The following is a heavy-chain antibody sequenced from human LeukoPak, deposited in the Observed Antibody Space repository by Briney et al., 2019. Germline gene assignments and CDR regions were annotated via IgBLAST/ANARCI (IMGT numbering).Heavy chain of an antibody. CDR2: ISGSGGDT. CDR1: GFTFSSYS. V-gene: IGHV3-23*01. Sequence: PGGSLRLSCAASGFTFSSYSMNWVRQAPGKGLEWVSGISGSGGDTYYADSVKGRFTISRDNSKNTLNLQMNGLRAEDTALYYCAKDQNYESSGYYGGFDYWGQGTLVTVSS. CDR3: AKDQNYESSGYYGGFDY. D-gene: IGHD3-22*01. J-gene: IGHJ4*02.